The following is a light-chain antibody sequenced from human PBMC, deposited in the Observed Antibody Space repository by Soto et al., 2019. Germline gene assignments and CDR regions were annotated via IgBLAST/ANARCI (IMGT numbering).Light chain of an antibody. V-gene: IGKV3D-15*01. CDR2: GAS. Sequence: DIVMTQSPATLSVSPGERATLSCRASQSVNIYLAWYQQKPGQAPRLLIFGASSRATGIPARFSGSGSGTEFNLTISSLQSEDFVVYFCQQYDDWLRLTFGGGTKVDIK. CDR1: QSVNIY. CDR3: QQYDDWLRLT. J-gene: IGKJ4*01.